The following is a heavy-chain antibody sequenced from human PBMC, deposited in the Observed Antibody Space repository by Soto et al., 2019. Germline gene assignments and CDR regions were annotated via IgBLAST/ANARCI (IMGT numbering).Heavy chain of an antibody. CDR1: GFTCSSYA. J-gene: IGHJ6*03. V-gene: IGHV3-23*01. Sequence: GVSLRLSCASAGFTCSSYAMSLVRQAPGKGLEWVSAISGSGGSTYYADSVKGRFTISRDNSKNTLYLQMNSLRAEDTAVYYCSTTPGYYYYYMDVWGKGTTVTVSS. CDR3: STTPGYYYYYMDV. D-gene: IGHD1-7*01. CDR2: ISGSGGST.